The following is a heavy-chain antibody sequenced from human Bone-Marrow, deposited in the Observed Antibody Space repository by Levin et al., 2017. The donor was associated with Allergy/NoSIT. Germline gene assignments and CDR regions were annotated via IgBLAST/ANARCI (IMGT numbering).Heavy chain of an antibody. V-gene: IGHV2-70*11. D-gene: IGHD6-13*01. J-gene: IGHJ2*01. CDR3: ARTLWWIGAAVHIWYFDL. Sequence: SGPTLVKPTQTVTLTCTFSGFSLSTSGTSVSWIRQPPGKDLEWLARIDWDDDTSYNTSLKTRLTISKETSQDHVVLTMTNMDPVDTDTNYCARTLWWIGAAVHIWYFDLWGRGSPVTVSS. CDR1: GFSLSTSGTS. CDR2: IDWDDDT.